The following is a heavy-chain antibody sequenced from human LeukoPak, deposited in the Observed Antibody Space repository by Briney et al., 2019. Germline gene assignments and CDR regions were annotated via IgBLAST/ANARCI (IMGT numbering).Heavy chain of an antibody. CDR1: GGSISSYY. CDR2: IYYSGST. Sequence: SETLSLTCTVSGGSISSYYWSWIRQPPGKGLEWIGYIYYSGSTNYNPSLKSRVTISVDRSKNQFSLKLSSVTAADTAVYYCARAQGNLGYCSGGSCYYYFDYWGQGTLVTVSS. V-gene: IGHV4-59*12. CDR3: ARAQGNLGYCSGGSCYYYFDY. J-gene: IGHJ4*02. D-gene: IGHD2-15*01.